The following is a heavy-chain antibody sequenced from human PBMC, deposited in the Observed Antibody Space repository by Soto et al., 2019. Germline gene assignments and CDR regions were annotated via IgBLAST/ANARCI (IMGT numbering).Heavy chain of an antibody. CDR3: ARDYSGSYYAS. J-gene: IGHJ6*02. D-gene: IGHD1-26*01. Sequence: PSETLSLTCTVSGGSISSYYWSWIRQPPGKGLEWIGYIYYSGSTNYNPSLKSRVTISVDTSKNQFSLKLSSVTAADTAVYYCARDYSGSYYASWGQGTTVTVSS. CDR2: IYYSGST. V-gene: IGHV4-59*01. CDR1: GGSISSYY.